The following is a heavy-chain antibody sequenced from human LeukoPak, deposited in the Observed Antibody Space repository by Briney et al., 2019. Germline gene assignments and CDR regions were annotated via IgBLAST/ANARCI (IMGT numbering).Heavy chain of an antibody. CDR2: IYYSGST. CDR3: AKDHYLYYYDNSGLDI. V-gene: IGHV4-59*01. CDR1: GGSISSYY. Sequence: SETLSLTCTVSGGSISSYYWTWIRQPPGKGLEWIGYIYYSGSTNYNPSLKSRVTISVDTSKNQFSLKLSSVTAADTAVYYCAKDHYLYYYDNSGLDIWGQGTMVTVSS. D-gene: IGHD3-22*01. J-gene: IGHJ3*02.